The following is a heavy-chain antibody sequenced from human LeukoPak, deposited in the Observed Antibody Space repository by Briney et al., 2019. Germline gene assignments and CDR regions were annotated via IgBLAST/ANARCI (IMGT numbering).Heavy chain of an antibody. CDR1: GGSIRNYY. D-gene: IGHD7-27*01. CDR2: IYYSGST. V-gene: IGHV4-59*08. Sequence: SETLSLTCTVSGGSIRNYYWSWIRQPPGKGLEWIGYIYYSGSTNYNPSLKSRVTISVDTSKNQFSLKLSSVTAADTAVYYCARRTKSWGSSDYWGQGTLVTVSS. CDR3: ARRTKSWGSSDY. J-gene: IGHJ4*02.